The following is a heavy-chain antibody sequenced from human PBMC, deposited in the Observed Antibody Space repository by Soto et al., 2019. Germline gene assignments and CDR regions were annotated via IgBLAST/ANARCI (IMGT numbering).Heavy chain of an antibody. CDR2: IYYSGST. J-gene: IGHJ4*02. D-gene: IGHD2-15*01. CDR3: ARLQLYCSGGSCHHGDFDY. CDR1: GGSISSSSYY. V-gene: IGHV4-39*01. Sequence: SETLSLTCTVSGGSISSSSYYWGWIRQPPGKGLEWIGSIYYSGSTYYNPSLKSRVTISVDTSKNQFSLKLSSVTAADTAAYYCARLQLYCSGGSCHHGDFDYWGQGTLVTVSS.